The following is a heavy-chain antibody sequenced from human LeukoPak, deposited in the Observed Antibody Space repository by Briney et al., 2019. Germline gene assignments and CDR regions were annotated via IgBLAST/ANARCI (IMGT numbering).Heavy chain of an antibody. CDR2: INPSGGST. V-gene: IGHV1-46*01. Sequence: ASVKVSCKASGYTFTSYYMHWVRQAPGQGLEWMGIINPSGGSTSYAQKFQGRVTMTRDTSTSTVYMELSSLRSEDTAVYYCARAAWWGLPKAELDYWGQGTLVTVSS. D-gene: IGHD1-26*01. J-gene: IGHJ4*02. CDR1: GYTFTSYY. CDR3: ARAAWWGLPKAELDY.